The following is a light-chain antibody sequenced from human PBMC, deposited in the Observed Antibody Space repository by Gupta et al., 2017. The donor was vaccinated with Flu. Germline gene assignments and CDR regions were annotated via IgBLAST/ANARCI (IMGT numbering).Light chain of an antibody. V-gene: IGLV3-10*01. CDR1: ALPKKY. CDR2: EDR. J-gene: IGLJ3*02. CDR3: DTTDTSCNHRV. Sequence: GQTARITCSGDALPKKYAYWYQQKSGQSPVLIIYEDRKRPSGIPERFSGSNSGTMATLTISGAQVEDEADYYCDTTDTSCNHRVFGGGTKLTVL.